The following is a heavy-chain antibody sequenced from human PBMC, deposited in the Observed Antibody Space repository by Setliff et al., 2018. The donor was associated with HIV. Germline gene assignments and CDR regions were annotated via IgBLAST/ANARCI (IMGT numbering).Heavy chain of an antibody. J-gene: IGHJ5*02. Sequence: ASSEGPCKASGYTFTKFDINWVRQATGQGLEWMGWMNPNSGNTGFAQKFQGRVTMTRNTSISTAYMELRSLRSEDTAVYFCARTWGAGVTGYWFEPWGQGTRVTVSS. CDR2: MNPNSGNT. CDR3: ARTWGAGVTGYWFEP. V-gene: IGHV1-8*01. CDR1: GYTFTKFD. D-gene: IGHD3-9*01.